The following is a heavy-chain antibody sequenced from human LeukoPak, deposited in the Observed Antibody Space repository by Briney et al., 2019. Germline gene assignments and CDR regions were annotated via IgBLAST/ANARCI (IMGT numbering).Heavy chain of an antibody. J-gene: IGHJ6*03. D-gene: IGHD6-19*01. CDR2: ISAYNGNT. CDR3: ARASAQEQWLVVFYYYYYYMDV. CDR1: GYTFTNYV. Sequence: ASVKVSCKASGYTFTNYVISWVRQAPGQGLEWMGWISAYNGNTNYAQKFQGRVTMTTDTSTSTAYMELRSLRSDDTAVYYCARASAQEQWLVVFYYYYYYMDVWGKGTTVTVSS. V-gene: IGHV1-18*01.